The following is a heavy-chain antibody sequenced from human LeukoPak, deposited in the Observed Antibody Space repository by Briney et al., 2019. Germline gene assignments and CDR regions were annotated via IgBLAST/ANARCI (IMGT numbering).Heavy chain of an antibody. V-gene: IGHV4-59*08. Sequence: SETLSLTCTVSGGSISSYYWSWIRQAPGKGLECLGYISYDGSANYNPSLKSRVTISVDTSKNQFSLKLSSVTAADTAVYYCARGSTSCYTPLCMDWFDPWGQGTLVTVSS. J-gene: IGHJ5*02. CDR2: ISYDGSA. D-gene: IGHD2-2*02. CDR1: GGSISSYY. CDR3: ARGSTSCYTPLCMDWFDP.